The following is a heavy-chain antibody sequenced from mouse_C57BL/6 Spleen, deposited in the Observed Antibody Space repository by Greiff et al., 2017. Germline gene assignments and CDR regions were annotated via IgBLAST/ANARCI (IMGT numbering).Heavy chain of an antibody. CDR1: GFTFSDYY. D-gene: IGHD1-1*01. CDR3: ARDTSYGAMDD. Sequence: EVQLVESEGGLVQPGSSMKLSCTASGFTFSDYYMAWVRQVPEKGLEWVANINYDGSSTYYLDSLKSRFILSRDNTKNILYLQMSSLKSEDTATYYCARDTSYGAMDDWGQGTSVTVSS. J-gene: IGHJ4*01. CDR2: INYDGSST. V-gene: IGHV5-16*01.